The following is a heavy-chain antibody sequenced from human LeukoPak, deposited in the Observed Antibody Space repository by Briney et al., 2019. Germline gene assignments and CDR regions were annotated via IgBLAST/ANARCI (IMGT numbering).Heavy chain of an antibody. CDR3: ARASSTSRHNYYYYYMYV. J-gene: IGHJ6*03. CDR2: INHSGST. V-gene: IGHV4-34*01. Sequence: SETLSLTCAVYGGSFSGYYWSWIRQPPGKGLEWIGEINHSGSTNYNPSLKSRVTISVDTSKNQFSLKLSSVTAADTAVYYCARASSTSRHNYYYYYMYVWGKGTTVTVSS. D-gene: IGHD2-2*01. CDR1: GGSFSGYY.